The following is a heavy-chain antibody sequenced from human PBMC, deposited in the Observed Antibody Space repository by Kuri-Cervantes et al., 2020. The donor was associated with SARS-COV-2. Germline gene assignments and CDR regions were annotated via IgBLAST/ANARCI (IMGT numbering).Heavy chain of an antibody. V-gene: IGHV4-34*01. Sequence: SETLSLTCAVYGGSFGGYYWSWIRQPPGKGLEWIGEINHSGSTNYNPSLKSRVTISVDTSKNQVSLRLSSVIATDTAVYYCARLPRSGDLFNRAFDIWGQGTMVT. CDR3: ARLPRSGDLFNRAFDI. J-gene: IGHJ3*02. CDR1: GGSFGGYY. CDR2: INHSGST. D-gene: IGHD1-14*01.